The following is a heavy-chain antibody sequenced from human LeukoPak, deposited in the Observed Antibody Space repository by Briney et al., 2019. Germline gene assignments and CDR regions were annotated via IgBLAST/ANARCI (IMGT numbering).Heavy chain of an antibody. CDR1: GGTFSSYA. D-gene: IGHD2-2*03. V-gene: IGHV1-69*01. Sequence: SVKVSCKASGGTFSSYAISWVRQAPGQGLEWMVGIIPIFGTANYAQKFQGRVTITADESTSTAYMELSSLRSEDTAVYYCARDGYCSSTSCPDQYYYYTDVWGKGTTVTVSS. CDR3: ARDGYCSSTSCPDQYYYYTDV. CDR2: IIPIFGTA. J-gene: IGHJ6*03.